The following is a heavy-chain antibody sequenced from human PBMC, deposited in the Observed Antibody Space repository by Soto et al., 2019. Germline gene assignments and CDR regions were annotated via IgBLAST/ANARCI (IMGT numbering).Heavy chain of an antibody. J-gene: IGHJ6*02. D-gene: IGHD2-15*01. CDR3: ATWGYCSGGSCYYYYYYGMDV. CDR1: GYTLTELS. CDR2: FDPEDGET. V-gene: IGHV1-24*01. Sequence: ASVKVSCKVSGYTLTELSMHWVRQAPGKGLEWMGGFDPEDGETIYAQKFQGRVTMTEDTSTDTAYMELSGLRSEDTAVYYCATWGYCSGGSCYYYYYYGMDVWGQGTTVTVSS.